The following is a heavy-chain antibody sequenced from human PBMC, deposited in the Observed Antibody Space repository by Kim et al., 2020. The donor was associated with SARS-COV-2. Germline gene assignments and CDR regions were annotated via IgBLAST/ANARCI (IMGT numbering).Heavy chain of an antibody. CDR2: ISAYNGNT. V-gene: IGHV1-18*01. J-gene: IGHJ4*02. CDR1: GYTFTSYG. Sequence: ASVKVSCKASGYTFTSYGISWVRQAPGQGLEWMGWISAYNGNTNYAQKLQGRVTMTTDTSTSTAYMELRSLRSDDTAVYYCARDHDPYYDSSGYNDYWGQGTLVTVSS. D-gene: IGHD3-22*01. CDR3: ARDHDPYYDSSGYNDY.